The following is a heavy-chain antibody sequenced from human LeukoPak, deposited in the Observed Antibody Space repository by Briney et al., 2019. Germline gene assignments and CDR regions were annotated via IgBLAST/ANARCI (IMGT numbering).Heavy chain of an antibody. J-gene: IGHJ4*02. D-gene: IGHD2/OR15-2a*01. CDR2: ISSSSSTI. CDR3: VRPSASTGLYDFDF. V-gene: IGHV3-48*01. CDR1: GFTFSTYS. Sequence: PGGSLRLSCAASGFTFSTYSTNWVRQAPGKGLDWLSYISSSSSTIYYADSVRGRFTISRDNAKNSLYLQMNSLRAEDTAVYYCVRPSASTGLYDFDFWGQGTLVTVSS.